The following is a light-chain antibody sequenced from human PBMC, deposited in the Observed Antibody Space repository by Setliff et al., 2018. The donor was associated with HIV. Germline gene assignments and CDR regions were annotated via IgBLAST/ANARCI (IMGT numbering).Light chain of an antibody. V-gene: IGLV2-23*01. J-gene: IGLJ1*01. Sequence: QSALTQPASVSGSPGQSITISCTGTSSDVGRYNLVSWYQQHPGKAPKLMIYQATKRPSGVSNRSSGSKSGNTASLTISGLQAEDEADYYCCSNTGSNTYVFGTGTKVT. CDR1: SSDVGRYNL. CDR2: QAT. CDR3: CSNTGSNTYV.